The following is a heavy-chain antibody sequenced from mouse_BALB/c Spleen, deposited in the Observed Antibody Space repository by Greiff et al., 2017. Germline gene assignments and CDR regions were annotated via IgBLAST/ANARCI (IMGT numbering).Heavy chain of an antibody. V-gene: IGHV5-6-3*01. Sequence: EVQGVESGGGLVQPGGSLKLSCAASGFTFSSYGMSWVRQTPDKRLELVATINSNGGSTYYPDSVKGRFTISRDNAKNTLYLQMSSLKSEDTAMYYCARVYYGSSYYAMDYWGQGTSVTVSS. D-gene: IGHD1-1*01. CDR3: ARVYYGSSYYAMDY. J-gene: IGHJ4*01. CDR2: INSNGGST. CDR1: GFTFSSYG.